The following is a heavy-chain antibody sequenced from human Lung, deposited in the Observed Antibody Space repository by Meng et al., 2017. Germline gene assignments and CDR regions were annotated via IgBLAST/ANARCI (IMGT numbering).Heavy chain of an antibody. J-gene: IGHJ4*02. D-gene: IGHD4-11*01. CDR2: INHSGST. CDR3: ARGPTTMAHDFDY. V-gene: IGHV4-34*01. Sequence: GQSSQGGAGLLKPSEPLSLPCGVSGGSFSDYYWSWIRQPPGKGLEWIGEINHSGSTNYNPSLESRATISVDTSQNNLSLKLSSVTAADSAVYYCARGPTTMAHDFDYWGQGTLVTVSS. CDR1: GGSFSDYY.